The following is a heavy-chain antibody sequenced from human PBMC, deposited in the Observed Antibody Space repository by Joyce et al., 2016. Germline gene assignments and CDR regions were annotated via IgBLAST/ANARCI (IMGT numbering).Heavy chain of an antibody. J-gene: IGHJ5*02. CDR2: IVPSDADT. D-gene: IGHD2-15*01. CDR1: GYSFTSYW. Sequence: EVQLVQSGAEVKKPGESLRISCKGSGYSFTSYWINWVRQMPGKGLEWVVRIVPSDADTNYSPSFQGHVTISADKSISTAYLQWSSLKASDTAMYYCARPRYCSGGSCLNWFDPWGQGTLVTVSS. CDR3: ARPRYCSGGSCLNWFDP. V-gene: IGHV5-10-1*01.